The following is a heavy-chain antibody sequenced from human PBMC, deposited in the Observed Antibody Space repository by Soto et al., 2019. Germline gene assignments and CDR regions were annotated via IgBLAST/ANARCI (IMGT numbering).Heavy chain of an antibody. V-gene: IGHV3-23*01. CDR3: AKQRVNFDY. CDR1: GFTFSSYA. Sequence: EVQLLESGGDLVQPGGSLRLSCAASGFTFSSYAMTWVRQAPGKGLEWVSGISGNGVSTYYADSVNGRFTISRDNSKNTLYLQMNSLRVEETALYYCAKQRVNFDYWGQGTLVTVSS. J-gene: IGHJ4*02. CDR2: ISGNGVST.